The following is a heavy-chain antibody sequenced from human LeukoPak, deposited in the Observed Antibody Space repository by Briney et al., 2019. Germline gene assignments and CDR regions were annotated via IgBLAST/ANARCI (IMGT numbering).Heavy chain of an antibody. CDR2: IYYSGST. D-gene: IGHD4/OR15-4a*01. Sequence: SVTLSLTCTASGGSISSYYWSWIRQPPGKGLEWIGYIYYSGSTNYNPSLKSRVTISVDTSKNQFSLKLSSVTAADTAVYYCARGYHDYGLDYWGQGTLVTVSS. J-gene: IGHJ4*02. CDR1: GGSISSYY. V-gene: IGHV4-59*01. CDR3: ARGYHDYGLDY.